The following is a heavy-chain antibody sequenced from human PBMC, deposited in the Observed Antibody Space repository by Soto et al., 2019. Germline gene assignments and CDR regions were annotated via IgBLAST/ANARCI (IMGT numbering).Heavy chain of an antibody. D-gene: IGHD3-3*01. V-gene: IGHV3-48*01. CDR2: ISSSSSTI. Sequence: GGSLKLSCAASGFTFSSYSMNWVRQAPGKGLEWVSYISSSSSTIYYADSVKGRFTISRDNSKNTLYVQMNGLRAEDTAVYYCAKGPTIFGVVISFDYYYGMYVWGQGTTVTVSS. CDR1: GFTFSSYS. J-gene: IGHJ6*02. CDR3: AKGPTIFGVVISFDYYYGMYV.